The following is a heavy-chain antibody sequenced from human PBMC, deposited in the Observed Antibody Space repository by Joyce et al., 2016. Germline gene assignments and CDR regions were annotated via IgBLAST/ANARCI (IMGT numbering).Heavy chain of an antibody. Sequence: QLQLQESGSGLVKPSQTLSLTCAVSGASVSSGGYSWSWIRQPPGKGLEWIGYIYHNDSTYSNPSFKSRVTISVDRSKNQFSLKLASVTAADTAVYYCASGFNFKGRSFFDYWGQGALVTVSS. CDR2: IYHNDST. D-gene: IGHD3-10*01. V-gene: IGHV4-30-2*01. CDR1: GASVSSGGYS. J-gene: IGHJ4*02. CDR3: ASGFNFKGRSFFDY.